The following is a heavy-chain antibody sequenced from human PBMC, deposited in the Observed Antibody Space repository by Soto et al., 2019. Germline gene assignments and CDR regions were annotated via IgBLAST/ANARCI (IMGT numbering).Heavy chain of an antibody. CDR1: GFTFSDYY. D-gene: IGHD1-1*01. J-gene: IGHJ3*02. Sequence: GGSLRLSCAASGFTFSDYYMSWIRQAPGKGLEWVSYISSSGSTIYYADSVKGRFTISRDNAKNSLYLQMNSLRAEDTAVYYCARDRNWKRLWDAFDIWGQGTMVTVSS. CDR2: ISSSGSTI. CDR3: ARDRNWKRLWDAFDI. V-gene: IGHV3-11*01.